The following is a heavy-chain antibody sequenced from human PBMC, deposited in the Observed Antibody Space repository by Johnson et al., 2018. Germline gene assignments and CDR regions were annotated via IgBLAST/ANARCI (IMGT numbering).Heavy chain of an antibody. CDR1: GFTFSSYG. D-gene: IGHD6-19*01. J-gene: IGHJ3*02. Sequence: QVQLVQSGGGVVQPGRSLRLSCAASGFTFSSYGMHLVRQAPGKGLEWVAVISYDGSNKYYADSVKGRFTISRDNSKNTLYLQMNSLGAEDTAVYYCAKASSGWITDAFDIWGQGTMVTVSS. V-gene: IGHV3-30*18. CDR2: ISYDGSNK. CDR3: AKASSGWITDAFDI.